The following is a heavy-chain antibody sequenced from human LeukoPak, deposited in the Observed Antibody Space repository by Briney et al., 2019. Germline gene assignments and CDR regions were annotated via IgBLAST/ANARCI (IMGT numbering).Heavy chain of an antibody. CDR1: GFTFSSYS. CDR3: AREKGGATSDY. Sequence: GGSLRLSCAASGFTFSSYSMNWVRQAPGKGLEWVPSISSSSSYIYYADSVKGRFTISRDNAKNSLYLQMNSLRAEDTAVYYCAREKGGATSDYWGQGTLVTVSS. D-gene: IGHD1-26*01. J-gene: IGHJ4*02. V-gene: IGHV3-21*01. CDR2: ISSSSSYI.